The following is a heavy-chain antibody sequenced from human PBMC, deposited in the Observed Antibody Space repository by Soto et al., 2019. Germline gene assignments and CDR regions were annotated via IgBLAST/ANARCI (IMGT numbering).Heavy chain of an antibody. J-gene: IGHJ4*02. V-gene: IGHV3-11*01. Sequence: PGGSLRLSCAASGFTFSDYYMSWIRQAPGKGLEWVSYISSSGSTIYYADSVKGRFTISRDNAKNPLYLQMNSLRAEDTAVYYCARGKRSGYDYVLVYWGQGTLVTVSS. D-gene: IGHD5-12*01. CDR3: ARGKRSGYDYVLVY. CDR2: ISSSGSTI. CDR1: GFTFSDYY.